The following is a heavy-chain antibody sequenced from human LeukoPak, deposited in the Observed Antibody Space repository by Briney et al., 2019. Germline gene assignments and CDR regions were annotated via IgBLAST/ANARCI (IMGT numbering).Heavy chain of an antibody. Sequence: SETLSLTCAVYGGSFSGYYWSWIRQPPGKGLEWIGEINHSGSTNYNPSLKSRVTISVDTSKNQFSLKLSSVTAAGTAVYYCARVLVVGIDYWGQGTLVTVSS. V-gene: IGHV4-34*01. CDR1: GGSFSGYY. CDR3: ARVLVVGIDY. CDR2: INHSGST. D-gene: IGHD1-26*01. J-gene: IGHJ4*02.